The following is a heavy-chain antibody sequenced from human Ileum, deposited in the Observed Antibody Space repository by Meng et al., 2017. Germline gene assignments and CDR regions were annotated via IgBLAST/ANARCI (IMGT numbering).Heavy chain of an antibody. CDR3: ARWTYHYDF. CDR2: ISGNGAAK. CDR1: GFTFADYA. J-gene: IGHJ4*02. Sequence: QLLESWGGLVQPGGSLRLSCTGSGFTFADYAINWVRQAPGKGLEWVSAISGNGAAKLYADSAKGRFTISRDNSKNSIYMEMYTLRVEDTAIYYCARWTYHYDFWGQGTLVTVSS. V-gene: IGHV3-23*01. D-gene: IGHD2-2*02.